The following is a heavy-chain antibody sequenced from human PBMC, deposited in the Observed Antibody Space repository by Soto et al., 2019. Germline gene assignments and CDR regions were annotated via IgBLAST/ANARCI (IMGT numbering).Heavy chain of an antibody. V-gene: IGHV1-18*04. CDR1: GYTLLSYS. Sequence: QAQLVQSGSEVKRSGASVKVSCKASGYTLLSYSITWVRQAPGQGLDWIGWIDSYTGNTNYEQKFQGRVTMTTDSPTSTAYMELRGLRSEDSDIYYCARDYDLADNHGMDVWGQGTTVIVS. D-gene: IGHD5-12*01. CDR3: ARDYDLADNHGMDV. J-gene: IGHJ6*02. CDR2: IDSYTGNT.